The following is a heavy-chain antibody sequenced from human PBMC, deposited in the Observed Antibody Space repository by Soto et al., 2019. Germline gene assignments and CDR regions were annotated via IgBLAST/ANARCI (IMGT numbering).Heavy chain of an antibody. CDR1: GYTFTSYA. D-gene: IGHD2-15*01. J-gene: IGHJ3*02. Sequence: QVQLVQSGAEVKKPGASVKVSCKASGYTFTSYAMHWVRQAPGQRLEWMGWINAGNGNTKYSQKFQGRVNLTRDTSASTAYMELSSLRSEDTAVYYFASRFQLNVVVVAEDAFDIWGQGTMVTVSS. CDR3: ASRFQLNVVVVAEDAFDI. V-gene: IGHV1-3*01. CDR2: INAGNGNT.